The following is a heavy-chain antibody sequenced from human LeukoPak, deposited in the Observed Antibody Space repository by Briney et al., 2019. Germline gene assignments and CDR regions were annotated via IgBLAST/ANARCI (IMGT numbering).Heavy chain of an antibody. D-gene: IGHD1-14*01. J-gene: IGHJ6*03. V-gene: IGHV1-2*02. CDR2: INPNSGGT. CDR1: GYTFTDYY. Sequence: ASVKVSCKASGYTFTDYYIHGVRQAPGKGLEWMGWINPNSGGTNYVQKFQGRVTMTRDTSISTAYMELSRLTFDDTAVYYCARGGIPVYYYYMHVWGKGTTVTISS. CDR3: ARGGIPVYYYYMHV.